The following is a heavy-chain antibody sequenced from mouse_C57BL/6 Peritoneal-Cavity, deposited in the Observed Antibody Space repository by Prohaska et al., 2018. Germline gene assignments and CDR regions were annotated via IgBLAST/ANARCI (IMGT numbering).Heavy chain of an antibody. V-gene: IGHV1-61*01. J-gene: IGHJ4*01. CDR2: IYPSDSET. CDR1: GYTFTSYW. CDR3: ACNYDAMDY. Sequence: QVQLQQPGAELVRPGSSVKLSCKASGYTFTSYWMDLVKQMPGQGLEWIGNIYPSDSETHYNQKFKDKATLTVDKSSSTAYMQLSSLTSEDSAVYYCACNYDAMDYWGQGTSVTVSS. D-gene: IGHD2-1*01.